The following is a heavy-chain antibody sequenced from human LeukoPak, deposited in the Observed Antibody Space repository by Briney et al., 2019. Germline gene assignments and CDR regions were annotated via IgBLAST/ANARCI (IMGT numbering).Heavy chain of an antibody. V-gene: IGHV1-2*04. CDR2: INPNSGGT. CDR3: ARGSTRYNWFDP. D-gene: IGHD2/OR15-2a*01. J-gene: IGHJ5*02. CDR1: GYTFTGYY. Sequence: ASVKVSCKASGYTFTGYYMHWVRQAPGQGLEWMGRINPNSGGTNYAQKFQGWFTMTRDTSISTAYMELSRLRSDDTAVYYCARGSTRYNWFDPWGQGTLVTVSS.